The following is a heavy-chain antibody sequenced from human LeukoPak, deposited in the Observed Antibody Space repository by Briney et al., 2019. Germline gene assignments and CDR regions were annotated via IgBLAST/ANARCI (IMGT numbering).Heavy chain of an antibody. V-gene: IGHV3-21*01. CDR2: ISSSSSYI. CDR3: ASGTMVRGVVFLDYYYMDV. CDR1: GFTFSSYS. Sequence: GGSLRLSCAASGFTFSSYSMNWVRQAPGKGLEWVSSISSSSSYIYYADSVKGRFTISRDNAKNSLYLQMNSLRAEDTAVYYCASGTMVRGVVFLDYYYMDVWGKGTTVTVSS. J-gene: IGHJ6*03. D-gene: IGHD3-10*01.